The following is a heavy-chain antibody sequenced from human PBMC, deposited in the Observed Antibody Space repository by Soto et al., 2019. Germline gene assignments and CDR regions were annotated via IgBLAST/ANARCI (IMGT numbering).Heavy chain of an antibody. CDR1: GFTFSSYA. CDR2: ILIDGTEK. Sequence: PGGSLRLSCAASGFTFSSYAMHWVRQAPGKGLEWVAVILIDGTEKHYPGFVRGRFTISRDNSKNTLYFQMNSLRAEDTAVYYCAKDHYYDTSGYPSINWYFDLWGRGTLVTV. D-gene: IGHD3-22*01. J-gene: IGHJ2*01. CDR3: AKDHYYDTSGYPSINWYFDL. V-gene: IGHV3-30*14.